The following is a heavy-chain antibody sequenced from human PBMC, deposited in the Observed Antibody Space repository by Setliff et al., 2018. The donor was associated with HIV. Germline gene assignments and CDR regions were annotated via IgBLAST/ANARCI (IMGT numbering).Heavy chain of an antibody. D-gene: IGHD1-7*01. CDR1: GGSISNSVYF. Sequence: SETLSLTCTVSGGSISNSVYFWTWIRQHPGKGLEWIGYIYYSGSTYQNPSLKSRVTISVDTSKNQFSLKLNSVTAADTAVYYCARGDGTKYYYYYYMDVWGKGTTVTVSS. CDR3: ARGDGTKYYYYYYMDV. CDR2: IYYSGST. V-gene: IGHV4-31*03. J-gene: IGHJ6*03.